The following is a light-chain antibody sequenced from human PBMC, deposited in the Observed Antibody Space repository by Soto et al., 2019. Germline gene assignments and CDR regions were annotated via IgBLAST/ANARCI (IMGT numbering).Light chain of an antibody. CDR2: GAS. CDR1: QSVSSSY. Sequence: EIVLTQSPGTLSLSPGERATLSCRASQSVSSSYLAWYQQKPGQAPRLLIYGASSRATGIPDRFSGSGSGTDFTLTISRLEPEDFAVYYCQQYGSSPHTFGGGPKVEIK. J-gene: IGKJ4*01. V-gene: IGKV3-20*01. CDR3: QQYGSSPHT.